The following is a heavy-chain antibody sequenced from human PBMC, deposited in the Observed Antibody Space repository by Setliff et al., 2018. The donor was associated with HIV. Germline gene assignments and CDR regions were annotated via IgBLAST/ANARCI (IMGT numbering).Heavy chain of an antibody. J-gene: IGHJ6*03. CDR2: IYYSGSA. V-gene: IGHV4-39*01. CDR1: GASISGSDYY. CDR3: VRVGGGSWLGIHYYYYMDV. D-gene: IGHD2-15*01. Sequence: PSETLSLTCSVFGASISGSDYYWGWIRQLPEKGLEWIGSIYYSGSAYHNPSLKSRVAMSVDTAKKQFSLKLTSLTGADTAVYYCVRVGGGSWLGIHYYYYMDVWGKGIMVTVSS.